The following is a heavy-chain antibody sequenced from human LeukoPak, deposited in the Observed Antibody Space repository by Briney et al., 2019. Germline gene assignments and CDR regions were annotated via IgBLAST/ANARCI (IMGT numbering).Heavy chain of an antibody. V-gene: IGHV3-20*04. J-gene: IGHJ4*02. CDR1: GFTFDDYG. D-gene: IGHD3-22*01. Sequence: PGGSLRLSCAASGFTFDDYGMSWVRQAPGKGLEWVSGINWNGGSTGYADSVKGRFTISRDNAKNSLYLQMNSLRAEDTASYYCAREKNYYDSSGYYYANRFDYWGQGTLVTVSS. CDR2: INWNGGST. CDR3: AREKNYYDSSGYYYANRFDY.